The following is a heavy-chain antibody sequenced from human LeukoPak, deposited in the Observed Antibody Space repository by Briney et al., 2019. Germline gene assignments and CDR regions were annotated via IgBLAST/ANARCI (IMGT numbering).Heavy chain of an antibody. CDR2: FDPEDGET. Sequence: GASVKVSCKVSGYTLTELSMHWVRQAPGKGLEWMGGFDPEDGETIYAQKFQGRVTMTEDTSTDTAYMELSSLRSEDTAVYYCATGCSGGSCYSFDCWGQGTLVTVSS. CDR3: ATGCSGGSCYSFDC. D-gene: IGHD2-15*01. CDR1: GYTLTELS. J-gene: IGHJ4*02. V-gene: IGHV1-24*01.